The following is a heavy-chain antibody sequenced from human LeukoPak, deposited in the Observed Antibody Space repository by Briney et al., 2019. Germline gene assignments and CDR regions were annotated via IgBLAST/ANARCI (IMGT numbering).Heavy chain of an antibody. CDR2: ISSSSGTI. Sequence: PGGSLRLSCAASGFTFSTYNMNWVRQAPGKGLEWASYISSSSGTIYYAVSVQGRFTISRDNAKNSLYLQMNSLRAEDTAVYYCARRLTASGKHYFDYWGQGTLVTVSS. CDR1: GFTFSTYN. V-gene: IGHV3-48*01. J-gene: IGHJ4*02. CDR3: ARRLTASGKHYFDY. D-gene: IGHD6-13*01.